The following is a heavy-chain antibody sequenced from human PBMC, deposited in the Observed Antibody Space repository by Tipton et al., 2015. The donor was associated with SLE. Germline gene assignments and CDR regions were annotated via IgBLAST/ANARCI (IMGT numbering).Heavy chain of an antibody. Sequence: TLSLTCAVSDYSISSGYYWGWIRQPPGKGLEWIGSIYHSGSTYYNPSLKSRVTISVDTSKNQFSLDLTSVTAADTAVYYCARGSYDSSGYYYRATAEYFQHWGQGTLVTVSS. CDR3: ARGSYDSSGYYYRATAEYFQH. V-gene: IGHV4-38-2*01. J-gene: IGHJ1*01. D-gene: IGHD3-22*01. CDR2: IYHSGST. CDR1: DYSISSGYY.